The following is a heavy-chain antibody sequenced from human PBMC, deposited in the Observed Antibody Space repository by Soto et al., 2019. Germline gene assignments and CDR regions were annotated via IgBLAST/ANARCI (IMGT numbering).Heavy chain of an antibody. V-gene: IGHV3-74*03. Sequence: EVPLVESGGGLVQPGGSLRLSCAASGFTFSSYWMHWVRQVPGKGLVWVSHIDSDGNFTTYADSVKGRFTISSDNGKNTVYVQMNSLRAEDTAVYYCVRDDVGVGIESWGLGPLVTVSS. CDR3: VRDDVGVGIES. J-gene: IGHJ4*02. CDR2: IDSDGNFT. D-gene: IGHD1-26*01. CDR1: GFTFSSYW.